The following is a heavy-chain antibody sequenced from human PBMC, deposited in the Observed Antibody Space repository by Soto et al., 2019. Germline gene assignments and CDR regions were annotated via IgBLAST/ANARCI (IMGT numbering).Heavy chain of an antibody. Sequence: EVQVVESGGGLVQPGGSLRLSCAVSGFTDSSNYMSWVRQAPGKGLEWVSVIYNDGSTYYADPVKGRFTISRDKSKNTLYLQMNSLTADDTAVYYCARGGSTWPWDYWGQGTLVTVSS. J-gene: IGHJ4*02. D-gene: IGHD6-6*01. CDR2: IYNDGST. V-gene: IGHV3-66*01. CDR1: GFTDSSNY. CDR3: ARGGSTWPWDY.